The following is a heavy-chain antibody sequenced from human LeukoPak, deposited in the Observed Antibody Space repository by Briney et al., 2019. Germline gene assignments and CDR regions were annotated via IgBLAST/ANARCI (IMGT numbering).Heavy chain of an antibody. D-gene: IGHD3/OR15-3a*01. J-gene: IGHJ3*02. CDR1: GFTFSIYA. CDR3: ARRFGLVIDAFDI. V-gene: IGHV3-48*01. Sequence: PGGSLRLSCAASGFTFSIYAMNWVRQAPGKGLEWVSYISSSSSTIYYADSVKGRFTISRDNAKNSLYLQMNSLRAEDTAVYYCARRFGLVIDAFDIWGQGTMVTVSS. CDR2: ISSSSSTI.